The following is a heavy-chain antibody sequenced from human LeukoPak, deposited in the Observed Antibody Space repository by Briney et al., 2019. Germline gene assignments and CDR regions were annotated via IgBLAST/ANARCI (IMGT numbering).Heavy chain of an antibody. Sequence: GGSLRLPCATSGFTFNTNAMSWVRQAPGKGLEWVSTIGNTETFYADSVTGRFTISRDNSKNTVYLHMNSLRVEDTAVYYCAKDWIQFNRVFDCFDSWGQGTLVTVSS. J-gene: IGHJ4*02. CDR3: AKDWIQFNRVFDCFDS. CDR2: IGNTET. V-gene: IGHV3-23*01. D-gene: IGHD2-21*01. CDR1: GFTFNTNA.